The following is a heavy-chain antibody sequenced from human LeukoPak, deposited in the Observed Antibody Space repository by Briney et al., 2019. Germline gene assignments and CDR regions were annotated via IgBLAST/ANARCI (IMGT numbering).Heavy chain of an antibody. CDR3: ARDCGYSGYDSVGGACFDY. CDR1: GGTFSSYA. Sequence: SVKVSCKASGGTFSSYAISWVRQAPGQGLEWMGGIIPIFGTANYAQKFQGRVTITADESTSTAYMELSSLRSEDTAVYYCARDCGYSGYDSVGGACFDYWGQGTLVTVSS. V-gene: IGHV1-69*13. CDR2: IIPIFGTA. J-gene: IGHJ4*02. D-gene: IGHD5-12*01.